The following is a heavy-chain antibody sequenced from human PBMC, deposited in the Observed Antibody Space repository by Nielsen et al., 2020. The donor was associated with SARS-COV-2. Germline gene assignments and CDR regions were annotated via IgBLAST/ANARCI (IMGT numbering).Heavy chain of an antibody. D-gene: IGHD2-21*01. J-gene: IGHJ6*02. CDR3: AKRSLFSSNYYYGLDV. CDR2: IGGSGART. Sequence: GESLKISCAASGFTFSTYAMNWVRQAPGKGLEWVSGIGGSGARTFYADSVKGRFTVSRDNSKNTLYLQMNILRAEDTAVYYCAKRSLFSSNYYYGLDVWGQGTTVIVPS. CDR1: GFTFSTYA. V-gene: IGHV3-23*01.